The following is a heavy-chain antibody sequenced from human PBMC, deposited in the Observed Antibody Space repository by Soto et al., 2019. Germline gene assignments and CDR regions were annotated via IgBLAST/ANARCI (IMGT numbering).Heavy chain of an antibody. V-gene: IGHV3-33*01. J-gene: IGHJ2*01. Sequence: GGSLRLSCAASGFTFSSYGMHWVRQAPGKGLEWVAVIWYDGSNKYYADSVKGRFTISRDNSKNTLYLQMNSLRAEDTAVYYCARDKGYCSGGSCHARPYWYFDLWGRGTLVTVSS. D-gene: IGHD2-15*01. CDR1: GFTFSSYG. CDR3: ARDKGYCSGGSCHARPYWYFDL. CDR2: IWYDGSNK.